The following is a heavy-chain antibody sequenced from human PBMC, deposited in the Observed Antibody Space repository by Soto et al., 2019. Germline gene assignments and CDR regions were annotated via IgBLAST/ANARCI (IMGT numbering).Heavy chain of an antibody. J-gene: IGHJ4*02. CDR1: GYNFNYW. V-gene: IGHV5-51*01. CDR3: ARQTDGGRFDY. CDR2: INPGDSDT. D-gene: IGHD2-15*01. Sequence: SLKISCKGSGYNFNYWIGWVRQMPGKGLGWMGIINPGDSDTRYNPSFQGQVTFSVDKSISTAYLQWGSLKASDTAVYYCARQTDGGRFDYWGQGTLVTVSS.